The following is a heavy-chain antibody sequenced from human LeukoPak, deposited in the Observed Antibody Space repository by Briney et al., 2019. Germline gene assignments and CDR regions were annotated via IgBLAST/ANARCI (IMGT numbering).Heavy chain of an antibody. CDR2: ISDDGSKI. D-gene: IGHD5/OR15-5a*01. CDR3: GKGPGYSVYDNLPHH. V-gene: IGHV3-30*18. J-gene: IGHJ5*02. Sequence: GGSLRLSCAASGVTFSDYYMSWIRQAPGKGLEWVAVISDDGSKIYYGDSVKGRFTISRDNSKNTLNPQMDSRRPDDTAVYYCGKGPGYSVYDNLPHHWGQGTLVTVSS. CDR1: GVTFSDYY.